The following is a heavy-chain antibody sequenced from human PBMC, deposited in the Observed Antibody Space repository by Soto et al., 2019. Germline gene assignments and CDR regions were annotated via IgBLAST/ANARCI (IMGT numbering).Heavy chain of an antibody. CDR3: ARHVVVPAAILPYYYYYGMDV. V-gene: IGHV1-69*06. J-gene: IGHJ6*02. Sequence: SVKVSCKASGGTFSSYAISWVRQAPGQGLEWMGGIIPIFGTANYAQKFQGRVTITADKSTSTAYMELSSLRSEDTAVYYCARHVVVPAAILPYYYYYGMDVWGQGTTVTVSS. CDR1: GGTFSSYA. CDR2: IIPIFGTA. D-gene: IGHD2-2*02.